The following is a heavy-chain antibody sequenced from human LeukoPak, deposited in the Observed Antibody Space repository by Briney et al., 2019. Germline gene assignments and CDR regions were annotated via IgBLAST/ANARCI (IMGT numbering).Heavy chain of an antibody. V-gene: IGHV1-24*01. CDR1: GYTLTELS. Sequence: EASVKGSCKDSGYTLTELSMHCVRQAPGKGLEWMGGFDAEDGETIYAEKFQGRVTMTEDTSTDTAYMEMSSLRSEDTAVYYCETERASSGYYYPGAFDIWGQGTMVTVSS. J-gene: IGHJ3*02. CDR3: ETERASSGYYYPGAFDI. D-gene: IGHD3-22*01. CDR2: FDAEDGET.